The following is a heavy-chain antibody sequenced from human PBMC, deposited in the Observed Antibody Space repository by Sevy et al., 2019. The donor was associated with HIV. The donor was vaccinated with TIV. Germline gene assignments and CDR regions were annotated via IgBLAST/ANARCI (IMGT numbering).Heavy chain of an antibody. Sequence: GGSLRLSCAASGFTVSSNYMSWVRQAPGKGLEWVSVIYSGGSTYYADSVKGRFTISRDNSKNTRYLQMNSLRAEDTAVYYCARSLYSYGPIDYWGQGTLVTVSS. CDR3: ARSLYSYGPIDY. CDR2: IYSGGST. CDR1: GFTVSSNY. V-gene: IGHV3-53*01. J-gene: IGHJ4*02. D-gene: IGHD5-18*01.